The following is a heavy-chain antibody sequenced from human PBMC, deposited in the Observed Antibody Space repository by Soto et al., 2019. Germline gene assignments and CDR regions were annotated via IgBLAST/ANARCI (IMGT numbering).Heavy chain of an antibody. CDR2: ISYDGSNK. D-gene: IGHD1-1*01. CDR1: GFTFSSYA. J-gene: IGHJ6*02. Sequence: PGGSLRLSCAASGFTFSSYAMHWVRRAPGKGLEWVAVISYDGSNKYYADSVKGRFTISRDNSKNTLYLQMNSLRAEDTAVYYCASGGNWNRMSYYYGMDVWGQGTTVTVSS. CDR3: ASGGNWNRMSYYYGMDV. V-gene: IGHV3-30-3*01.